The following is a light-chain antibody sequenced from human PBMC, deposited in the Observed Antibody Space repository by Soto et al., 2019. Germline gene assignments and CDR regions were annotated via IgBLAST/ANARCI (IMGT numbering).Light chain of an antibody. J-gene: IGLJ2*01. CDR1: SSNIGGNY. CDR2: LKD. Sequence: QSVLTQPPSASGTPGQRFTISCSGSSSNIGGNYVYWCQQRPAAAPKLLIYLKDKRPSGAPDLFFGSKSATPPSLAISGLRSEAEAEYYCAAWDDRLSAPVFGGGTTLTVL. V-gene: IGLV1-47*02. CDR3: AAWDDRLSAPV.